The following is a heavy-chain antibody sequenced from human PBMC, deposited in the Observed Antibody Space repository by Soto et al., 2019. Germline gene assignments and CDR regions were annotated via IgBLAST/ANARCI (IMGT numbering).Heavy chain of an antibody. CDR1: GFTFSSYA. J-gene: IGHJ4*02. CDR2: VSSDGSNK. Sequence: GGSLRLSCADSGFTFSSYAMHWVRQAPGKGLEWVAVVSSDGSNKWYGDSVKGRFTISRDNSKNTLYLQMSSLRADDAAIYFCATNDWDYWGQGTLVTVSS. CDR3: ATNDWDY. V-gene: IGHV3-30*03. D-gene: IGHD3-3*01.